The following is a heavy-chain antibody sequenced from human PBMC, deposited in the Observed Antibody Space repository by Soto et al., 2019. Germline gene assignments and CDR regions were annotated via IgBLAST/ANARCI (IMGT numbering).Heavy chain of an antibody. D-gene: IGHD4-4*01. Sequence: PGGSLRLSCTASGFTFSIYEMNCVRQAPVKGLEWVSYISSSDSATYYADSVKGRFTISRDNAKNSLYLQMNSLRAEDTAVYYCASIEMTTMNGWGQGTLVTVSS. V-gene: IGHV3-48*03. CDR2: ISSSDSAT. J-gene: IGHJ4*02. CDR1: GFTFSIYE. CDR3: ASIEMTTMNG.